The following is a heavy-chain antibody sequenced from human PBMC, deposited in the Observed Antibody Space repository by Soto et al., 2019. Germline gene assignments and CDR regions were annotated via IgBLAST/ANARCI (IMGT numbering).Heavy chain of an antibody. J-gene: IGHJ6*02. CDR1: GDTFTSYA. CDR3: ARDPSYYGMDV. CDR2: INAGNGNT. V-gene: IGHV1-3*01. Sequence: ASVKVCCKASGDTFTSYAMQWVRQAPGQRLEWMGWINAGNGNTKYSQKFQGRVTITRDTSASTAYMELSSLRSEDTAVYYCARDPSYYGMDVWGQGTTVTVSS.